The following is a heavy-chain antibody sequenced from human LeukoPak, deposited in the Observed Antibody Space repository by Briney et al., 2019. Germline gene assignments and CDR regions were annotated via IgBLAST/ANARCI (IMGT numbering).Heavy chain of an antibody. D-gene: IGHD1-1*01. V-gene: IGHV4-59*02. CDR2: IYYTGST. CDR3: ARRKLANDY. CDR1: GGSVSDYY. J-gene: IGHJ4*02. Sequence: SETLFLTCTISGGSVSDYYWSWIRQSPGKGLEWIGYIYYTGSTTYNPSLKSRVTMSADTSKNQFSLNLNSVTAADTAVYYCARRKLANDYWGQGTLVTVSS.